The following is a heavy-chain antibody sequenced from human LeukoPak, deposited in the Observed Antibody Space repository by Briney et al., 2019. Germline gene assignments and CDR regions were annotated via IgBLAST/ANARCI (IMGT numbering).Heavy chain of an antibody. Sequence: SVKVSCKASGFTFTSSAVQWVRQARGQRLEWIGWIVVGSGNTNYAQKFQERVTITRDMSTSTAYMELSRLRSEDTAVYYCAADRLYYDSSAPGLLYYYYGMDVWGQGTTVTVSS. CDR2: IVVGSGNT. D-gene: IGHD3-22*01. J-gene: IGHJ6*02. V-gene: IGHV1-58*01. CDR1: GFTFTSSA. CDR3: AADRLYYDSSAPGLLYYYYGMDV.